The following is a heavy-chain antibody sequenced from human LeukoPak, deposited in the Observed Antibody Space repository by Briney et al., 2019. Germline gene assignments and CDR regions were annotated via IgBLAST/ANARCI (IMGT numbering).Heavy chain of an antibody. V-gene: IGHV1-69*04. Sequence: GSSVKVSCKASAGTFSSYAISWVRQAPGQGLEWMGRIIPIFGIANYAQKFQGRVTITADKSTSTAYMELSSLRSEDTAVYYCAREGEITGTTGSFDYWGQGTLVTVSS. D-gene: IGHD1-7*01. CDR2: IIPIFGIA. J-gene: IGHJ4*02. CDR1: AGTFSSYA. CDR3: AREGEITGTTGSFDY.